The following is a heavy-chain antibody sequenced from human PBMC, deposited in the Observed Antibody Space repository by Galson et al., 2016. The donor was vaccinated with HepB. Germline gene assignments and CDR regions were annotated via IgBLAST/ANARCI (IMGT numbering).Heavy chain of an antibody. CDR1: GGSISRSHFY. J-gene: IGHJ3*02. CDR2: VYYTGST. D-gene: IGHD1-1*01. CDR3: ARHSVERLALDI. Sequence: SETLSLTCTVSGGSISRSHFYWGWIRQPPGKGLEWIATVYYTGSTLYNASLKSRVTIFVDTSKNQFSLELRSVTAADTAVYYCARHSVERLALDIWGQGTLLTVSS. V-gene: IGHV4-39*01.